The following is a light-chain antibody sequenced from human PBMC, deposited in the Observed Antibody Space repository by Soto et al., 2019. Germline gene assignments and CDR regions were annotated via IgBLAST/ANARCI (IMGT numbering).Light chain of an antibody. CDR3: QQRSNWPMIT. V-gene: IGKV3-11*01. J-gene: IGKJ5*01. CDR1: QSVSSY. Sequence: EIVLTQSPATLSLSPGERATLSCRASQSVSSYVAWYQQKPGQAPRLLIYDASNRATGIPARFSVSGSGTDFTLTISSLEPEDCAVYYCQQRSNWPMITFGQGTRLEIK. CDR2: DAS.